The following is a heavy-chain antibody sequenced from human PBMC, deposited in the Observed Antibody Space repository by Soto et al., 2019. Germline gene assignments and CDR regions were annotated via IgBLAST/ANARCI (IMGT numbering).Heavy chain of an antibody. CDR1: GGSISYEYYH. CDR2: IHYSGSI. CDR3: AREDDGGDRDYYGLDV. Sequence: PSETLSLTCTVSGGSISYEYYHWTWIRQSPGKGLEWIGYIHYSGSIMYNPSFKSRVSMSVDTSKNQFSLQLTSVTAADTAVYFCAREDDGGDRDYYGLDVWGQGTTVTV. D-gene: IGHD2-21*02. V-gene: IGHV4-30-4*08. J-gene: IGHJ6*02.